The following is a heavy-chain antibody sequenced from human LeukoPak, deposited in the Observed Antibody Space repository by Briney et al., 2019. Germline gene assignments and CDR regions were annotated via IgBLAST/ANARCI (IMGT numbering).Heavy chain of an antibody. V-gene: IGHV4-59*01. J-gene: IGHJ4*02. D-gene: IGHD6-19*01. CDR3: ARYIAVAGTYYLDY. CDR2: IYYSGST. CDR1: GGSINSYY. Sequence: SETLSLTCTVSGGSINSYYWSWIRQPPGKGLEWIGYIYYSGSTNYNPSLKSRVTISVDTSKNQFSLKLSSVTAADTAVYYCARYIAVAGTYYLDYWGQGTLVTVSS.